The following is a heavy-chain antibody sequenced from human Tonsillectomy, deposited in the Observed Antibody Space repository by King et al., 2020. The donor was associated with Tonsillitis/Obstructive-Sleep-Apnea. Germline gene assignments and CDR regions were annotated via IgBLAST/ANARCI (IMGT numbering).Heavy chain of an antibody. D-gene: IGHD2-15*01. CDR2: IYYSGST. CDR3: ARVPTYCSGVTCLDPAYYYYYMDV. J-gene: IGHJ6*03. CDR1: GGSISNYY. V-gene: IGHV4-59*08. Sequence: VQLQESGPGLVKPLETLSLTCTVSGGSISNYYWSWIRPPPGKGLPWVGYIYYSGSTNYNPSLKSRVTMSVDTSKNQFSLKLSSVTAADTAVYYCARVPTYCSGVTCLDPAYYYYYMDVWGKGTTVTVSS.